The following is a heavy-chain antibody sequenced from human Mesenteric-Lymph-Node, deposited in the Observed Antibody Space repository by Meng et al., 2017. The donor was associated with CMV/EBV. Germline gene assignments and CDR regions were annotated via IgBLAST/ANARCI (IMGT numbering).Heavy chain of an antibody. J-gene: IGHJ4*02. Sequence: GGSLRLSCAASGFTFSSYTMNWVRQAPGKGLEWVSSIGSSSGYINYADSVKGRFTISRDYAKNTLYLQVNSLRAEDTAVYFCARAVAGSYGYFDYWGLGTLVTVSS. CDR3: ARAVAGSYGYFDY. CDR2: IGSSSGYI. V-gene: IGHV3-21*01. CDR1: GFTFSSYT. D-gene: IGHD3-16*01.